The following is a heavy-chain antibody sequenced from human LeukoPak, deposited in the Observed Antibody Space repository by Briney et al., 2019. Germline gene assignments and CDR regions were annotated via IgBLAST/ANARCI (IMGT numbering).Heavy chain of an antibody. CDR2: ISWNSGTI. Sequence: PGRSLRLSCAASGFTFDDYAMHWVRQAPGKGLEWVSGISWNSGTIDYADSVKGRFTISRDNAKNSLHLQMNSLRAEDMALYYCAKSGCSSTSCYYNSWGQGTLVTVSS. V-gene: IGHV3-9*03. CDR1: GFTFDDYA. J-gene: IGHJ4*02. CDR3: AKSGCSSTSCYYNS. D-gene: IGHD2-2*01.